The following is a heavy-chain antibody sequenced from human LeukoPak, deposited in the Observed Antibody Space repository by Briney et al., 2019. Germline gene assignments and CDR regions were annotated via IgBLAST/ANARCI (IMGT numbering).Heavy chain of an antibody. CDR1: GYTFTTYG. CDR3: ARHSRAGGRDGYNLDY. V-gene: IGHV1-46*01. J-gene: IGHJ4*02. Sequence: ASVKVSCKASGYTFTTYGISWVRQAPGQGLEWMGIINPSGGSTSYAQKFQGRVTMTRDMSTSTVYMELSSLRSEDTAVYYCARHSRAGGRDGYNLDYWGQGTLVTVSS. D-gene: IGHD5-24*01. CDR2: INPSGGST.